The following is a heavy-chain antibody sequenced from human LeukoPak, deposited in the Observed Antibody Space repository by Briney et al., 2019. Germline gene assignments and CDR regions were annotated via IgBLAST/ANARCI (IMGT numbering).Heavy chain of an antibody. CDR1: GFAFSSYW. Sequence: QSGGSLRLSCAASGFAFSSYWMHWVRQAPGKGLVWVSRINSDGSSTSYADSVKGRFTISRDNAKNTLYLQMNSLRAEDTAVYYCARDSEIVVMRWYNYGMDVWGQGTTVTVSS. V-gene: IGHV3-74*01. D-gene: IGHD3-22*01. J-gene: IGHJ6*02. CDR2: INSDGSST. CDR3: ARDSEIVVMRWYNYGMDV.